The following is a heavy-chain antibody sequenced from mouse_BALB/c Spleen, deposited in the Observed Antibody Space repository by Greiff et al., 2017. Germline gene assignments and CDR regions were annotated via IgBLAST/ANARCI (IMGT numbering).Heavy chain of an antibody. Sequence: EVMLVESGGGLVQPGGSLKLSCAASGFTFSSYTMSWVRQTPEKRLEWVAYISNGGGSTYYPDTVKGRFTISRDNAKNTLYLQMSSLKSEDTAMYYCAREGDYGLDYWGQGTTLTVSS. CDR1: GFTFSSYT. V-gene: IGHV5-12-2*01. CDR3: AREGDYGLDY. J-gene: IGHJ2*01. D-gene: IGHD1-1*02. CDR2: ISNGGGST.